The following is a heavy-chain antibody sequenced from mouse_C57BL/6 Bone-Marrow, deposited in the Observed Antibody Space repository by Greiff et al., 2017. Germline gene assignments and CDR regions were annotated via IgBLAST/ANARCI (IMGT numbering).Heavy chain of an antibody. CDR3: TRDSGPAWFAY. J-gene: IGHJ3*01. CDR2: ISSGGDYI. Sequence: EVKLMESGEGLVKPGGSLKLSCAASGFTFSSYAMSWVRQTPEKRLEWVAYISSGGDYIYYADTVKGRFTISRDNARNTLYLQMSSLKSEDTAMYYCTRDSGPAWFAYWGQGTLVTVSA. D-gene: IGHD3-1*01. V-gene: IGHV5-9-1*02. CDR1: GFTFSSYA.